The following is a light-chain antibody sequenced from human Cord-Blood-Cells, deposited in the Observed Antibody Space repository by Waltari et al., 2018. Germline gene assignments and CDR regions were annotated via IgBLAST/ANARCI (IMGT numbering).Light chain of an antibody. CDR3: QQYNNWPPWA. J-gene: IGKJ1*01. Sequence: EIVMTPSPDTLSVSPGEKATLSCRASQRVSSNLAWYQQKHGQAHRLLIYGASTRATGIPARCRGSVSGTEFTLTISSLQSEDFAVYYCQQYNNWPPWAFGQGTKVEIK. CDR1: QRVSSN. V-gene: IGKV3-15*01. CDR2: GAS.